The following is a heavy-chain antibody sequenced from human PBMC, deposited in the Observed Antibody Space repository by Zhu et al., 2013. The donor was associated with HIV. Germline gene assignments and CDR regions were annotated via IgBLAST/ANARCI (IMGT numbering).Heavy chain of an antibody. J-gene: IGHJ6*04. D-gene: IGHD6-13*01. CDR3: ARGGRAGGIAGSDV. CDR2: IIHDGSNK. Sequence: VQLVESGGGVVQPGRSLRLSCAASAFTFSRYGMHWVRQAPGKGLEWVAVIIHDGSNKYYADSVKGRFSILRDNSKNTLYLQMNSLTTEDTAVYYCARGGRAGGIAGSDVWGKGTTVTVSS. CDR1: AFTFSRYG. V-gene: IGHV3-30*03.